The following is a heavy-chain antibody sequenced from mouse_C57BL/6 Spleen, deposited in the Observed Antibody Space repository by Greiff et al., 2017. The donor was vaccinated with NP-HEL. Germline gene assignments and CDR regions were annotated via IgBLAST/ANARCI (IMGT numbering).Heavy chain of an antibody. V-gene: IGHV5-17*01. CDR2: ISSGSSTI. CDR3: AKGDDYAMDY. Sequence: DVKLVESGGGLVKPGGSLKLSCAASGFTFSDYGMHWVRQAPEKGLEWVAYISSGSSTIYYADTVKGRFTISRDNAKNTLFLQMTSLRSEDTAMYYCAKGDDYAMDYWGQGTSVTVSS. J-gene: IGHJ4*01. D-gene: IGHD2-3*01. CDR1: GFTFSDYG.